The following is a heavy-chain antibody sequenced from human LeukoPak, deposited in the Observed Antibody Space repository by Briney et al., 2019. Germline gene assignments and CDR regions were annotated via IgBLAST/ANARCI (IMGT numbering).Heavy chain of an antibody. J-gene: IGHJ2*01. V-gene: IGHV3-21*01. CDR3: ARDRGVVVPAAIDL. Sequence: GGSLRLSCAASGFTFSSYSMNWVRQAPGKGLEWVSSISSSSSYIYYADSVKGRFTISRDNAKNSLYLQMNSLRAEDTAVYYCARDRGVVVPAAIDLWGRGTLVTVSS. D-gene: IGHD2-2*01. CDR1: GFTFSSYS. CDR2: ISSSSSYI.